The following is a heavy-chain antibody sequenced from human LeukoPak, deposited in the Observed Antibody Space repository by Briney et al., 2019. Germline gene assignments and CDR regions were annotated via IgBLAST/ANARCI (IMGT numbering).Heavy chain of an antibody. D-gene: IGHD3-22*01. CDR3: ARDPCVVAFHYFDF. CDR1: GFTFSSHA. CDR2: IGGLGSST. J-gene: IGHJ4*02. V-gene: IGHV3-23*01. Sequence: GGSLRLSCAASGFTFSSHAMAWVRQAPGKGLEWVSAIGGLGSSTYYGDSVKGRFTISRDNSKNTVYLQMDSLRVEDTAVYYCARDPCVVAFHYFDFWGQGTLITVSS.